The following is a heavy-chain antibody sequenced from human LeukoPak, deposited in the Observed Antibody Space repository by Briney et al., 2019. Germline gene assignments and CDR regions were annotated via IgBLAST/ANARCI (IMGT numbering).Heavy chain of an antibody. D-gene: IGHD2-2*02. J-gene: IGHJ4*02. CDR2: IIPIFGTA. Sequence: SVKVSCKASGGTFSSYAISRVRQAPGHGLEWMEGIIPIFGTAKYAQKFQARVASTADESTSTAYMELSSLRSEDTAVYYCARAEGYCSSTSCYSLDYWGQGTLVTVSS. V-gene: IGHV1-69*01. CDR1: GGTFSSYA. CDR3: ARAEGYCSSTSCYSLDY.